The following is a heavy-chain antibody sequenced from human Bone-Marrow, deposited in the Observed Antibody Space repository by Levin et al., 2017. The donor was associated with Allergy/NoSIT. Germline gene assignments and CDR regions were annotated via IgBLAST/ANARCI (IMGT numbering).Heavy chain of an antibody. V-gene: IGHV3-23*01. Sequence: GGSLRLSCAASGFTLSIYAMSWVRQAPGKGLEWVSTISGSGTDTYYADSVKGRFTISRDNSKDTLYLQMNSLRAEDTAVYYCASREDYNSLLIWGQGTMVTVSS. CDR3: ASREDYNSLLI. CDR2: ISGSGTDT. CDR1: GFTLSIYA. D-gene: IGHD5-24*01. J-gene: IGHJ3*02.